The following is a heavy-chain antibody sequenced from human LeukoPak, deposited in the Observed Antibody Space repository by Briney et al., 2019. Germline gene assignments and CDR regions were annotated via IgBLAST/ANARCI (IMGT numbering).Heavy chain of an antibody. D-gene: IGHD6-19*01. CDR2: ISYDGSNK. J-gene: IGHJ4*02. CDR1: GFTFSSYG. V-gene: IGHV3-30*18. Sequence: GRSLRLSCAASGFTFSSYGMHWVRQAPGKGLEWVAVISYDGSNKYYADSVKGRFTISRDNSKNTLYLQMNSLRAEDTAVYYCAKDKAVAGTLYFDYWGQRTLVTVSS. CDR3: AKDKAVAGTLYFDY.